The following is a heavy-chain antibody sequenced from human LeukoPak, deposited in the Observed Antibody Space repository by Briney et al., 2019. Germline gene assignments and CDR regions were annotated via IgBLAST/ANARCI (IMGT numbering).Heavy chain of an antibody. V-gene: IGHV3-30*03. CDR3: ARGIAVAGTFVWFDP. CDR1: GFTFSSYG. Sequence: AGGSLRLSCAASGFTFSSYGMHWVRQAPGKGLEWVAVISYDGSNKYYADSVKGRFTISRDNSKNTLYLQMNSQRAEDTAVYYCARGIAVAGTFVWFDPWGQGTLVTVSS. D-gene: IGHD6-19*01. J-gene: IGHJ5*02. CDR2: ISYDGSNK.